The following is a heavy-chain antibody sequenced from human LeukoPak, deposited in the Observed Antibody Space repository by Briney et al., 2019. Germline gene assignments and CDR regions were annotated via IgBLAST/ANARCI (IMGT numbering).Heavy chain of an antibody. CDR1: VYTFTSYY. CDR2: INPSGASS. V-gene: IGHV1-46*01. D-gene: IGHD3-3*01. Sequence: ASVKVSCKASVYTFTSYYMHWVRQAPGQGLEWMGIINPSGASSNYPQKFQGRVTMTRDTSTNTVYMGLSSLGSEDKAVYYCANRNAMDYDFWSGPTDYWGQGTLVTVSS. J-gene: IGHJ4*02. CDR3: ANRNAMDYDFWSGPTDY.